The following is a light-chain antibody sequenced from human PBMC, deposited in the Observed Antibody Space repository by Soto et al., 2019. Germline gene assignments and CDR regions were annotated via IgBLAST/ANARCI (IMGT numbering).Light chain of an antibody. V-gene: IGLV2-23*03. CDR3: CSYAGSSTFVV. Sequence: QSALTQPASVSGSPGQSITISCTGTSSDVGSYNLVSWYQQHPGKAPKLMNYEGSKRPSGVSNRFSGSKSGNTASLTISGLQAEDEADYYCCSYAGSSTFVVFGGGTKVTVL. CDR1: SSDVGSYNL. CDR2: EGS. J-gene: IGLJ2*01.